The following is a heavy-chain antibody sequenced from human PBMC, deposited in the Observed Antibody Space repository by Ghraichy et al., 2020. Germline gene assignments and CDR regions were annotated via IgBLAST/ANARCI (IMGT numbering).Heavy chain of an antibody. CDR1: GGSFSGYY. V-gene: IGHV4-34*01. CDR2: INHSGST. J-gene: IGHJ5*02. Sequence: SETLSLTCAVYGGSFSGYYWSWIRQPPGKGLEWIGEINHSGSTNYNPSLKSRVTISVDTSKNQFSLKLSSVTAADTAVYYCARGLGYSSSWPRPNWFDPWGQGTLVTVSS. CDR3: ARGLGYSSSWPRPNWFDP. D-gene: IGHD6-13*01.